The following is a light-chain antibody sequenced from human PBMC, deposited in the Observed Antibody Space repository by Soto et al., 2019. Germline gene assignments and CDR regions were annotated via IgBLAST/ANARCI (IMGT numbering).Light chain of an antibody. J-gene: IGLJ2*01. CDR3: CSYAGSNNLV. CDR2: DVS. Sequence: QSALTQPRSVSGSPGQSVTISCTETSSDFGGYNYVSWYQQHPGKAPKLIIYDVSDRPSGVPDRFSGSKSGNAASLTISGLQPEDEADYYCCSYAGSNNLVFGGGTKVTVL. CDR1: SSDFGGYNY. V-gene: IGLV2-11*01.